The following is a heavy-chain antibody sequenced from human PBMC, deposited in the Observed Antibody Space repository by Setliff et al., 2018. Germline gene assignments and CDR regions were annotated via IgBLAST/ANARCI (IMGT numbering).Heavy chain of an antibody. J-gene: IGHJ3*02. V-gene: IGHV3-13*01. D-gene: IGHD1-26*01. CDR2: IGTSGDT. CDR1: GFIFRRYD. Sequence: GGSLRLSCAASGFIFRRYDMQWVRQVAGKGLEWVSAIGTSGDTYYPDSLKGRFTISREDTRNSLYLQMNSLRAGDSAVYYCARPLLIVGAENAFDIWGQGTMVTVSS. CDR3: ARPLLIVGAENAFDI.